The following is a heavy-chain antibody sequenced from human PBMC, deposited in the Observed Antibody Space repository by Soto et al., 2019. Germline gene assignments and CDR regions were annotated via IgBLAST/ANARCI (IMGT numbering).Heavy chain of an antibody. J-gene: IGHJ3*02. Sequence: EVQLLESGGGLVQPGGSLRLSCAASGFTFSRYAMSWVRQAPGKGLEWVSTISGSGGSPFYADSVMGRFTISRDNSKNTLYLQMNSLTADDTAVHYCAKGRGQWDDDAFDIWGQGTMVTVSS. CDR3: AKGRGQWDDDAFDI. V-gene: IGHV3-23*01. D-gene: IGHD1-26*01. CDR2: ISGSGGSP. CDR1: GFTFSRYA.